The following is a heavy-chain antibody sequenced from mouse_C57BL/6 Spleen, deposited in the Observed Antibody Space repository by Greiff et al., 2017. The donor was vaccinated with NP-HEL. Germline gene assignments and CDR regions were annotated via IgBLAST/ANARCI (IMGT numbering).Heavy chain of an antibody. CDR3: ARTLYGSSLYYFDY. CDR2: IWWDDDK. Sequence: QVTLKECGPGILQPSQTLSLTCSFSGFSLSTFGMGVGWIRQPSGKGLEWLAHIWWDDDKYYNPALKSRLTISKDTSKNQVFLKIANVDTADTATYYCARTLYGSSLYYFDYWGQGTTLTVSS. CDR1: GFSLSTFGMG. D-gene: IGHD1-1*01. V-gene: IGHV8-8*01. J-gene: IGHJ2*01.